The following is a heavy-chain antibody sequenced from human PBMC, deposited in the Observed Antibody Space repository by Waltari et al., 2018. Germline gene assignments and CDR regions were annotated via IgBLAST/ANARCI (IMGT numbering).Heavy chain of an antibody. CDR3: ARDRQWFGELFDY. CDR2: ISGSSSYI. Sequence: EVQLVESGGGLVKPGGALRLSCAASGCTFGGLSTNRVRQAPGKGLEWVSSISGSSSYISYADSGKGRFTISRENAKNSLYLQMNSLRAEDTAVYYCARDRQWFGELFDYWGQGTLVTVSS. J-gene: IGHJ4*02. D-gene: IGHD3-10*01. V-gene: IGHV3-21*01. CDR1: GCTFGGLS.